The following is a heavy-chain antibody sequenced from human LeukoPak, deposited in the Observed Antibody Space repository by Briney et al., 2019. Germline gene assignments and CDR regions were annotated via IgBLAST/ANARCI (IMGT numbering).Heavy chain of an antibody. CDR2: INAGNGNT. J-gene: IGHJ4*02. CDR1: GYTFTTYA. CDR3: ARDPIGSRWPYYFDY. D-gene: IGHD6-13*01. Sequence: ASVKVSCKASGYTFTTYAMHRVRQAPGQRLEWMGWINAGNGNTKYSQKFQARVTITRDTSASTAYMELSSLRSEDTAVYYCARDPIGSRWPYYFDYWGQGTLVTVSS. V-gene: IGHV1-3*01.